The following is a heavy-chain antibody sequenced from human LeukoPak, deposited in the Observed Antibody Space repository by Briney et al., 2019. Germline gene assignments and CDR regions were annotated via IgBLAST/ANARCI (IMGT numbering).Heavy chain of an antibody. CDR1: GFTFSRYT. V-gene: IGHV3-23*01. Sequence: GGSLRLSCAASGFTFSRYTMSWVRQTPEKGLEWVSVISRGDGSTYYADSVKGRFTISRDNPKNTPYLQMNSLRAEDTAVYFCCKRGVVIRVILVGFHKEAYYFDSWGQGALVTVSS. D-gene: IGHD3-22*01. J-gene: IGHJ4*02. CDR3: CKRGVVIRVILVGFHKEAYYFDS. CDR2: ISRGDGST.